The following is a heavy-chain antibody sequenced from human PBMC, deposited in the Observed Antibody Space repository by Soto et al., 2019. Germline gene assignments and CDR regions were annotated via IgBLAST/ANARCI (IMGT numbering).Heavy chain of an antibody. V-gene: IGHV1-3*01. CDR2: INAGNGNT. J-gene: IGHJ4*02. CDR3: ATRSPAFDY. CDR1: GYTFTSYA. Sequence: ASVKVSCKASGYTFTSYAMHWVRQAPGQRLEWMGWINAGNGNTKYSQKFQGRVTITRDTSTSTAYMEMRSLRSDDTAVYYCATRSPAFDYWGQGTLVTVSS.